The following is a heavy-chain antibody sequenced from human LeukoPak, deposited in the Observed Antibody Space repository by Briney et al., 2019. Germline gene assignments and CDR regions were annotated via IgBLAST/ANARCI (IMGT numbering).Heavy chain of an antibody. CDR3: ARDRRFLEWLLPLDY. Sequence: GASVKVSCKASGYTFTGYYMPWVRQAPGQGLEWMGWINPNSGGTNYAQKFQGRVTMTRDTSISTAYMELSRLRSDDTAVYYCARDRRFLEWLLPLDYWGQGTLVTVSS. J-gene: IGHJ4*02. D-gene: IGHD3-3*01. CDR2: INPNSGGT. CDR1: GYTFTGYY. V-gene: IGHV1-2*02.